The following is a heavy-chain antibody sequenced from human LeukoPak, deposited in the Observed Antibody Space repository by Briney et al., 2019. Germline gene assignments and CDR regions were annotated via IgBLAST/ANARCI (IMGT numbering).Heavy chain of an antibody. D-gene: IGHD6-13*01. CDR2: INPSGGST. V-gene: IGHV1-46*01. Sequence: ASVKVSCKASGYTFTSYYMHWVRQAPGQGLEWMGIINPSGGSTSYVQKFQGRVTMTRDTSTSTVYMELSSLRSEDTAVYYCARDLNPLWGRSSSWYIFDYWGQGTLVTVSS. J-gene: IGHJ4*02. CDR3: ARDLNPLWGRSSSWYIFDY. CDR1: GYTFTSYY.